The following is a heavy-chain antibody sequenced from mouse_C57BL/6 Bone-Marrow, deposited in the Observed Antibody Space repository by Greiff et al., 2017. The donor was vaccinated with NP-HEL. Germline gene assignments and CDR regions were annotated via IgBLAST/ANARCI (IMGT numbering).Heavy chain of an antibody. D-gene: IGHD2-12*01. CDR1: GYTFTSYW. CDR3: ASTRGFWDY. Sequence: QVQLQQPGAELVRPGTSVKLSCKASGYTFTSYWMHWVKQRPGQGLEWIGVIDPSDSYTNYNQKFKGKATLTVDTSSSTAYMQLSSLTSEDAAVYYCASTRGFWDYWGQGTTLTVSS. CDR2: IDPSDSYT. V-gene: IGHV1-59*01. J-gene: IGHJ2*01.